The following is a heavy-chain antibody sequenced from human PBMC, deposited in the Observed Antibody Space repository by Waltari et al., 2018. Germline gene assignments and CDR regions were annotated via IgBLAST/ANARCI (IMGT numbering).Heavy chain of an antibody. V-gene: IGHV1-8*01. Sequence: QVQLVQSGAEVKKPGASVKVSCKASGYTFTSYDINWVRQATGQGLEWMGWMNPNSGNTGYAKKFQGRVTMTRNTSISTAYMELSSLRSEDTAVYYCARGRRIFGVVIIYYYYGMDVWGQGTTVTVSS. CDR3: ARGRRIFGVVIIYYYYGMDV. CDR2: MNPNSGNT. J-gene: IGHJ6*02. D-gene: IGHD3-3*01. CDR1: GYTFTSYD.